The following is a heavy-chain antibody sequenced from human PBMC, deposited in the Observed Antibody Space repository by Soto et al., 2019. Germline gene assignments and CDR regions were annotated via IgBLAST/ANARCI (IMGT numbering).Heavy chain of an antibody. J-gene: IGHJ4*02. D-gene: IGHD3-10*01. V-gene: IGHV3-23*01. CDR1: GFSFSTYA. Sequence: GGSLRLSCAASGFSFSTYAMSWVRQAPGKGLEWVSGISGSGNKTYYADSVKGRFTISRDNSKDTLYLQMNSLRAEDTAVYYCARGVRLHFDNWGQGTLVTVSS. CDR3: ARGVRLHFDN. CDR2: ISGSGNKT.